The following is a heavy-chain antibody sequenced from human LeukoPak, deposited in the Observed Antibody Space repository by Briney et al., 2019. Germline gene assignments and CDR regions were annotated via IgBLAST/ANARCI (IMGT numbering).Heavy chain of an antibody. D-gene: IGHD6-13*01. Sequence: GGSLRLSCAASGFTFGSYSMNWGRQAPGKALEWVSSISSSSSYIYYADSVKGRFTISRDNGKSSLYLQINSLRADDTAVYHCARDSQQLSTFDYWGQGTLVAVSS. V-gene: IGHV3-21*01. CDR2: ISSSSSYI. CDR1: GFTFGSYS. CDR3: ARDSQQLSTFDY. J-gene: IGHJ4*02.